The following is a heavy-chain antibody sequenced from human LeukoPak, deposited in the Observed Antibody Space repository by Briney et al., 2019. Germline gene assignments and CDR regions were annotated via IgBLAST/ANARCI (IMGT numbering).Heavy chain of an antibody. J-gene: IGHJ4*02. CDR3: ARDRGQGSPHFDY. Sequence: SETLSLTCTVSGGSISSYYWSWIRQPPGKGLEWIGYIYYSGSTNYNPSHKSRVTISVDTSKNQFSLKLSSVTAADTAVYYCARDRGQGSPHFDYWGQGTLVTVSS. CDR1: GGSISSYY. V-gene: IGHV4-59*01. D-gene: IGHD3-10*01. CDR2: IYYSGST.